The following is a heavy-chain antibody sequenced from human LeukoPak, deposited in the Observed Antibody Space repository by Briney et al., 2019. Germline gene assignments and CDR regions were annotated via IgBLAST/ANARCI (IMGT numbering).Heavy chain of an antibody. V-gene: IGHV4-59*02. D-gene: IGHD7-27*01. CDR2: IHHSGNS. CDR1: GASVTDYY. CDR3: TRGHWGLQS. Sequence: SETLSLTCTVSGASVTDYYWSWIRQSPGKGLEWISYIHHSGNSDYNPSLRSRVTTSLDTSKNQFSLNLISVTAADTAVYYCTRGHWGLQSWSQGSLVTVSS. J-gene: IGHJ5*02.